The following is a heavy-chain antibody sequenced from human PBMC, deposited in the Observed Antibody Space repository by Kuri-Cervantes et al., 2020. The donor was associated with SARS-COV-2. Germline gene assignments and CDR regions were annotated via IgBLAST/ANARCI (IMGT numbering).Heavy chain of an antibody. J-gene: IGHJ4*02. V-gene: IGHV2-5*01. CDR1: GFSLSTSGVG. CDR3: AHRVDYYDSSGYYSGGPTAQKKTDY. Sequence: SGPTLVKPTQTLTLTCTFSGFSLSTSGVGVGWIRQPPGKALEWLALIYWNDDKRYSPSLKSRLTITKDTSKNQVVLTMTNMDPVDTATYYCAHRVDYYDSSGYYSGGPTAQKKTDYWGQGTLVTVSS. CDR2: IYWNDDK. D-gene: IGHD3-22*01.